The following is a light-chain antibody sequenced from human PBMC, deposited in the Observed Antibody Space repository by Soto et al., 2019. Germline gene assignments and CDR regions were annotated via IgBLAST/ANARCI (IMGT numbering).Light chain of an antibody. V-gene: IGLV1-44*01. CDR2: SNN. Sequence: QSVLTQPPSASGTPGQGGTISCSGSSSNIGSNTVNGYQQIPGTAPKLLIYSNNQRPSGVPDRFSGSKSGTSASLAISGLQSEDEADYYCAAWDDTLTGLNYFFGT. CDR3: AAWDDTLTGLNYF. J-gene: IGLJ1*01. CDR1: SSNIGSNT.